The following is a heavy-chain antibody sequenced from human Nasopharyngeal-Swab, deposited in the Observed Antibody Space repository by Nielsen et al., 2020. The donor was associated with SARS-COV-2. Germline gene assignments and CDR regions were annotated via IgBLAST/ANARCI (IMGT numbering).Heavy chain of an antibody. V-gene: IGHV5-51*01. CDR1: GYRFPSYW. CDR2: IYPGDSET. J-gene: IGHJ6*03. CDR3: ARGGQPFYYYYMDV. D-gene: IGHD3-16*01. Sequence: GGSLRLSCKGSGYRFPSYWIGWLRQMPGKGLEWMGIIYPGDSETRYSPSFQGQVTISADQSINTAYLQWSSLKASDTAMYFCARGGQPFYYYYMDVWGKGTTVTVS.